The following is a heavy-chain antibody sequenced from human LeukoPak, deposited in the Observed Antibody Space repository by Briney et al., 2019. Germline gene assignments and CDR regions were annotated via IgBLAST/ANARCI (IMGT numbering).Heavy chain of an antibody. V-gene: IGHV1-8*01. CDR3: ARGLIAVAGTFVWFDP. D-gene: IGHD6-19*01. CDR2: MNPNSGNT. J-gene: IGHJ5*02. CDR1: GYTFTSYD. Sequence: ASVKVSCKASGYTFTSYDINRVRQATGQGLEWMGWMNPNSGNTGYAQKFQGRVTMTRNTSISTAYMELSSLRSEDTAVYYCARGLIAVAGTFVWFDPWGQGTLVTVSS.